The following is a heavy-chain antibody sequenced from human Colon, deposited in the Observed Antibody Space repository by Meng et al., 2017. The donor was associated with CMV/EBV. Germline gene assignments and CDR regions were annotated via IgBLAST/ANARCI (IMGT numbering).Heavy chain of an antibody. CDR2: IYYSGST. CDR3: ARARSRPPGWGDYYYGMDV. J-gene: IGHJ6*02. Sequence: LRLSCTVSGGSISSGDYYWSWIRQPPGKGLEWIGYIYYSGSTYYNPSLKSRVTISVDTSKNQFSLKLSSVTAADTAVYYCARARSRPPGWGDYYYGMDVWGQGTTVTV. V-gene: IGHV4-30-4*08. D-gene: IGHD3-10*01. CDR1: GGSISSGDYY.